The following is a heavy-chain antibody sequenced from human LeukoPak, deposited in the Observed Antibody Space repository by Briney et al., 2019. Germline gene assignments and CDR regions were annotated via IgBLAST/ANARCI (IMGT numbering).Heavy chain of an antibody. J-gene: IGHJ4*02. D-gene: IGHD3-22*01. CDR1: GASISSSGYY. CDR3: ARDRDESSGYSDY. Sequence: PSETLSLTCTVSGASISSSGYYWGWIRQPPGKGLEWIGSIFYTGSTHDNPSLKSRVAISIDTSKKQFSLKLSSVTAADTAVYYCARDRDESSGYSDYWGQGTLVTVSS. CDR2: IFYTGST. V-gene: IGHV4-39*07.